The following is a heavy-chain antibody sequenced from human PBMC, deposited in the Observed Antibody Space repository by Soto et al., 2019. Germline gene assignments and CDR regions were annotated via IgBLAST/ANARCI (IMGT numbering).Heavy chain of an antibody. J-gene: IGHJ6*02. Sequence: PGGSLRLSCAASGFTFSSYGMHWVRQAPGKGLEWVAVISYDGSNKYYADSVKGRFTISRDNSKNTLYLQMNSLRAEDTAVYYCAKDRITIFGVVITNYGMDVWGQGTTVTVSS. CDR1: GFTFSSYG. V-gene: IGHV3-30*18. D-gene: IGHD3-3*01. CDR2: ISYDGSNK. CDR3: AKDRITIFGVVITNYGMDV.